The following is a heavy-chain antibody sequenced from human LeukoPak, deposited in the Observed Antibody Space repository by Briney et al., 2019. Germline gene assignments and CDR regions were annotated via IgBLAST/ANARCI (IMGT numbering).Heavy chain of an antibody. Sequence: SETPSLTCTVSGGSISNYYWSWIRQPPGKGLEWIGYFFSSGSSNYNPSLKSRVSISVDTSKNQFSLKLSSVTAADTAVYYCARPTTSYSTSSGFDIWGQGTMVTVSS. CDR3: ARPTTSYSTSSGFDI. D-gene: IGHD6-6*01. CDR1: GGSISNYY. V-gene: IGHV4-4*09. J-gene: IGHJ3*02. CDR2: FFSSGSS.